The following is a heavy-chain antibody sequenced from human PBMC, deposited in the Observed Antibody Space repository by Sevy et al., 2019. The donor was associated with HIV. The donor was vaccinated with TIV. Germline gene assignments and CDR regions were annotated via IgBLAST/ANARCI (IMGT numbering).Heavy chain of an antibody. CDR1: GFSFSHYA. CDR2: ISYDGTYK. V-gene: IGHV3-30-3*01. CDR3: ARVAVSYCTNDCYHRFDY. J-gene: IGHJ4*02. Sequence: GGSLRLSCAVSGFSFSHYAFHWVRQAPGKGLEWVSLISYDGTYKYYADSVKGRSTISRDNSKNTLYLQMNSLSGNDTAVYYCARVAVSYCTNDCYHRFDYWGPGALVTVSS. D-gene: IGHD2-8*01.